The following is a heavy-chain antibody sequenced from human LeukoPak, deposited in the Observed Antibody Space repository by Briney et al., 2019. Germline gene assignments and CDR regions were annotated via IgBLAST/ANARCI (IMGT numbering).Heavy chain of an antibody. D-gene: IGHD3-10*01. Sequence: GASVKVSCKASGYTFTGYYMHWVRQAPGQGLEWMGWINPNSGGANYAQKCQGRVTMTRDTSISTAYMELSSLRSEDTAVYYCARDVRLWFGELLSWFDPWGQGTLVTVSS. CDR3: ARDVRLWFGELLSWFDP. J-gene: IGHJ5*02. V-gene: IGHV1-2*02. CDR1: GYTFTGYY. CDR2: INPNSGGA.